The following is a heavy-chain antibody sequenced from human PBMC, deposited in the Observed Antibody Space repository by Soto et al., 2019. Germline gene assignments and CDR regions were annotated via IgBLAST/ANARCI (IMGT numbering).Heavy chain of an antibody. CDR1: GFSLSTIDVG. D-gene: IGHD6-6*01. Sequence: SGPTLVNPPQTLTLTCTFSGFSLSTIDVGVGWIRQPPGKALEWLAIIYWDDDKRYSPSLKSRLTITKDTSKHQVVLTVTNMDPVDTATYYCAHSKYSRSSFDYWGQGTLVTVSS. CDR2: IYWDDDK. V-gene: IGHV2-5*02. CDR3: AHSKYSRSSFDY. J-gene: IGHJ4*02.